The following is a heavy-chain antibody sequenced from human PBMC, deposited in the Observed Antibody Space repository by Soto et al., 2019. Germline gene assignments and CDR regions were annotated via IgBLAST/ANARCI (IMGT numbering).Heavy chain of an antibody. CDR3: ANSSGSYASTWFDP. D-gene: IGHD6-19*01. CDR2: IIPMSGTA. J-gene: IGHJ5*02. Sequence: QVQLVQSGAEVKKPGSSVKVSRKASGGTFSTDALNWVRQAPGQGLEWMGGIIPMSGTANYAQKFQGRVTITADESTSTAYMELSGLKPDDTAVYFCANSSGSYASTWFDPWGQGTLVTVSS. V-gene: IGHV1-69*01. CDR1: GGTFSTDA.